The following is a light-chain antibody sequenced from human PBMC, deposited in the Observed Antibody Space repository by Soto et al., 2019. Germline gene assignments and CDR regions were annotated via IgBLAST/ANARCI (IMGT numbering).Light chain of an antibody. J-gene: IGKJ1*01. CDR3: QQYNSYST. CDR1: QSISNW. Sequence: DIQMTQSPSTLSASVGDGVTITCRASQSISNWLAWYQQKPGKAPXXLIYDASSLESGVPSRFSGGGFGTEFTLTISSLQPDDFGTYYRQQYNSYSTFGQGTKVDIK. CDR2: DAS. V-gene: IGKV1-5*01.